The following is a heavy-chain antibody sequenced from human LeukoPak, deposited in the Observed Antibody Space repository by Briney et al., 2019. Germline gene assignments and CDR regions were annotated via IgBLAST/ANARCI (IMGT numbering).Heavy chain of an antibody. CDR1: GGTFSSYA. Sequence: SVKVSCKASGGTFSSYAISWVRQAPGQGLEWMGRIIPILGIANCAQKFQGRVTITADKSTSTAYMELSSLRSEDTAVYYCARDPKGQQLDDWFDPWGQGTLVIVSS. CDR2: IIPILGIA. CDR3: ARDPKGQQLDDWFDP. V-gene: IGHV1-69*04. D-gene: IGHD6-13*01. J-gene: IGHJ5*02.